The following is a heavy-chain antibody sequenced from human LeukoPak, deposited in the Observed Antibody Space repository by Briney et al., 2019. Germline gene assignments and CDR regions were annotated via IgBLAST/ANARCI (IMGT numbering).Heavy chain of an antibody. V-gene: IGHV3-23*01. J-gene: IGHJ4*02. Sequence: ISRSGGTTYYADSVQGLFTISRDHSKNTLYLQMNSLRAEDTAVYYCAKASIAAAGTGLFDYWGQGTLVTVSS. CDR3: AKASIAAAGTGLFDY. D-gene: IGHD6-13*01. CDR2: ISRSGGTT.